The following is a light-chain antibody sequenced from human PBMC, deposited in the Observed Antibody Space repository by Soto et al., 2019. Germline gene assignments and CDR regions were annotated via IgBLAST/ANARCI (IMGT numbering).Light chain of an antibody. CDR1: QSISSTY. J-gene: IGKJ3*01. CDR3: QQYGSSSFA. V-gene: IGKV3-20*01. CDR2: GAF. Sequence: EIVLTQSPGTLSVSPGETATLSCRARQSISSTYLAWYQKKPGQAPRLLLYGAFNRATGIPDRFSGSGSGTDFTLATSRLEPEDGAFSYCQQYGSSSFAFGPGTKVEIK.